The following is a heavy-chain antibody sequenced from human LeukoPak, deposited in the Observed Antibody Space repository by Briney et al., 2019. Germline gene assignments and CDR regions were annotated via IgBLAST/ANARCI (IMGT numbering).Heavy chain of an antibody. CDR1: GFTFSSYS. CDR2: ISSSSSTI. CDR3: ARVPPGTMIVHFFDY. Sequence: GGSLRLSCAASGFTFSSYSMNWVRQAPGKGLAWVSYISSSSSTIYYADSVKGRFTISRDNAKNSLYLQMNSLRAEDTAVYYCARVPPGTMIVHFFDYWGQGTLVTVSS. V-gene: IGHV3-48*01. J-gene: IGHJ4*02. D-gene: IGHD3-22*01.